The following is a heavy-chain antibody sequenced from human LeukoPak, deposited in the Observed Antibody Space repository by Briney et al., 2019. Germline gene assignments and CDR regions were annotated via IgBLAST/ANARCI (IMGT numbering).Heavy chain of an antibody. CDR3: AKEGSGWSHFDY. D-gene: IGHD6-19*01. CDR1: GFTFSRYS. J-gene: IGHJ4*02. V-gene: IGHV3-30*02. CDR2: IRYDGSNE. Sequence: PGGSLRLSCAASGFTFSRYSMHWVRQAPGKGLEWVAFIRYDGSNEYYADSVKGRFTISRDNSKNTLYLQMNSLRAEDTAVYYCAKEGSGWSHFDYWGQGTLVTVSS.